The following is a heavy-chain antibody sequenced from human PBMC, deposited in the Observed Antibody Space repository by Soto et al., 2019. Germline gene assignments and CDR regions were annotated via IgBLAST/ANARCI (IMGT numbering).Heavy chain of an antibody. CDR1: GFTFSSYW. V-gene: IGHV3-7*01. CDR3: ARAHEGDSSGYYPQG. D-gene: IGHD3-22*01. CDR2: IKQDGSEK. J-gene: IGHJ4*02. Sequence: GGSLRLSCAASGFTFSSYWMSWVRQAPGKGLEWVANIKQDGSEKYYVDSVKGRFTISRDNAKNSLYLQMNGLRDEDTAVYYCARAHEGDSSGYYPQGWGQGTLVTVSS.